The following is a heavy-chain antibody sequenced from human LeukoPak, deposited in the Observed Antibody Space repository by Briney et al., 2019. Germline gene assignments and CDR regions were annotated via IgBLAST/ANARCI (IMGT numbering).Heavy chain of an antibody. Sequence: PSETLSLTCTVSGGSISSYYWSWIRQPAGKGLEWIGRIYTSGSTNYNPSLKSRVTISVDTSKSQFSLKLSSVTAADTAVYYCARDTGYYYGDYYYYYYMDVWGKGTTVTVSS. V-gene: IGHV4-4*07. J-gene: IGHJ6*03. CDR1: GGSISSYY. CDR2: IYTSGST. CDR3: ARDTGYYYGDYYYYYYMDV. D-gene: IGHD3-22*01.